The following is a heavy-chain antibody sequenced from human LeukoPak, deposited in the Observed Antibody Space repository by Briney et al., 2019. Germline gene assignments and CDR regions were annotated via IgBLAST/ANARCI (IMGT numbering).Heavy chain of an antibody. CDR1: GGTFSSYA. CDR2: MNPNSGNT. CDR3: ARAASEQQLVLYYYYYGMDV. V-gene: IGHV1-8*02. Sequence: ASVKVSCKASGGTFSSYAISWVRQATGQGLEWMGWMNPNSGNTGYAQKFQGRVTMTRNTSISTAYMELSSLRSEDTAVYYCARAASEQQLVLYYYYYGMDVWGQGTTVTVSS. J-gene: IGHJ6*02. D-gene: IGHD6-13*01.